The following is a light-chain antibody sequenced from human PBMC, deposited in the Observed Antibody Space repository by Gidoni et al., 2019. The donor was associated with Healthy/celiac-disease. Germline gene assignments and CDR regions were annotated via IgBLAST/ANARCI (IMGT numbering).Light chain of an antibody. CDR3: QVWDSSSDQNWV. CDR2: DDS. Sequence: SYVLTQPPSVSVAPGQTARITCGGNNIGSKSVHWYQQKPGQAPVLVVYDDSDRPSGIPERFSGYNSGNTANLTISRVEAGDEADYYGQVWDSSSDQNWVFGGGTKLTVL. V-gene: IGLV3-21*02. J-gene: IGLJ3*02. CDR1: NIGSKS.